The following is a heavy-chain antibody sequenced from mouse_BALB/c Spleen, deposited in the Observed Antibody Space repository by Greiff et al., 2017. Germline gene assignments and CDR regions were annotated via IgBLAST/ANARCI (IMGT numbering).Heavy chain of an antibody. CDR1: GFTFTDYY. CDR2: IRNKANGYTT. J-gene: IGHJ3*01. Sequence: EVQVVESGGGLVQPGGSLRLSCATSGFTFTDYYMSWVRQPPGKALEWLGFIRNKANGYTTEYSASVKGRFTISRDNSQSILYLQMNTLRAEDSATYYCARDSNGFAYWGQGTLVTVSA. CDR3: ARDSNGFAY. V-gene: IGHV7-3*02.